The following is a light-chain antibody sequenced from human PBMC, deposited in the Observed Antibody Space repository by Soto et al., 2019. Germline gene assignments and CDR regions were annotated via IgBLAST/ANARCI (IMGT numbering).Light chain of an antibody. Sequence: QSVLTQPPSLSGTPGQRVTISCSGSSSNIAGNTVHWYQHLPGTAPKLLIYINDQRPAGVPGRFSASTACTPSSLAISGLQSDDEADYYCATWDDDLRAAVFGGGTQLTVL. CDR1: SSNIAGNT. V-gene: IGLV1-44*01. CDR2: IND. CDR3: ATWDDDLRAAV. J-gene: IGLJ7*01.